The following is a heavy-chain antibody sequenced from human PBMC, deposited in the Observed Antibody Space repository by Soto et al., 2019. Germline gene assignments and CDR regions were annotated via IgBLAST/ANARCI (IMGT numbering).Heavy chain of an antibody. Sequence: PXETLSLTCAVYGGSFGGNDWIWSRMRPGKGLEWIGEINHSGSTNYNPSLKSRVTISVDTSKNQFSLKLSSVTAADTAVYFCARLKPTYYYYYGMDVRGQGTTVTVS. D-gene: IGHD4-17*01. J-gene: IGHJ6*02. CDR1: GGSFGGND. CDR2: INHSGST. V-gene: IGHV4-34*01. CDR3: ARLKPTYYYYYGMDV.